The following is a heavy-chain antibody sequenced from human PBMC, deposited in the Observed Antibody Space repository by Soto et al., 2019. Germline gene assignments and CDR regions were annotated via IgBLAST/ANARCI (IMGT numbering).Heavy chain of an antibody. CDR2: IGGGDDTT. D-gene: IGHD3-16*01. CDR3: GLRAGDY. CDR1: GFTFSSNS. Sequence: EVQLMESGGGVARPGGSLRLSCATSGFTFSSNSMNWVRQVPGKRLEWVSRIGGGDDTTYYTDSVEGRFTISRDHAKGTLYLQMNSLKVEDTAIYFCGLRAGDYWGQGTLVTVSS. V-gene: IGHV3-23*01. J-gene: IGHJ4*02.